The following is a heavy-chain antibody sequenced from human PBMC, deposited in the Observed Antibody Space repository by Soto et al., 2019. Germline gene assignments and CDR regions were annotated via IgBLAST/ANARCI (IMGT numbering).Heavy chain of an antibody. CDR1: GGSVSSGRYY. V-gene: IGHV4-61*01. CDR2: IYYSGRT. Sequence: QVQLQESGPGLVKPSETLSLTCTVSGGSVSSGRYYWSWSRQPPGKGLEWIGYIYYSGRTSYNSSLKSRVTISVDTSKNQFSLKLGSVTAADTAIYYCARSGAGSGWLGGQGTLVTVSS. CDR3: ARSGAGSGWL. J-gene: IGHJ4*02. D-gene: IGHD6-19*01.